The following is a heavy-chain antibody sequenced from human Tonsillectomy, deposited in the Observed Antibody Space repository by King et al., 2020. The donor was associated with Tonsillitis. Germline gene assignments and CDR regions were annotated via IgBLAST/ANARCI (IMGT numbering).Heavy chain of an antibody. CDR2: IIPILDTT. CDR1: GGTFSSYA. V-gene: IGHV1-69*09. D-gene: IGHD3-9*01. CDR3: ARDRAVTVYSPPGY. Sequence: QLVQSGAEVKKPGSSVKVSCKASGGTFSSYAISWVRQAPGQGLEWMGRIIPILDTTNYAQKFQGRVTITADKSTSTAYMELSSLRSEDTAVYYCARDRAVTVYSPPGYWGQGTLVTVSS. J-gene: IGHJ4*02.